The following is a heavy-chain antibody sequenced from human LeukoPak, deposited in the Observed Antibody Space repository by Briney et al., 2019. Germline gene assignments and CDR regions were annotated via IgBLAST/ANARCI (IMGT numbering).Heavy chain of an antibody. J-gene: IGHJ5*02. CDR1: GFTFSNYA. CDR3: AKLGHCSSVSCYMNWFDP. D-gene: IGHD2-2*01. Sequence: PGGSLRLPCAASGFTFSNYAMSWVRQAPGKGPEWVSGISDSGDRTYFADSVKGRFTISRDNSKSTLYLQMNSLRAEDTAIYYCAKLGHCSSVSCYMNWFDPWGQGTLVTVSS. CDR2: ISDSGDRT. V-gene: IGHV3-23*01.